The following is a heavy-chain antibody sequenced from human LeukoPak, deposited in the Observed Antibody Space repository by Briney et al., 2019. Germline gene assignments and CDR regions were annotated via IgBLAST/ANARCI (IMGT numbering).Heavy chain of an antibody. CDR2: IYYSGNT. CDR3: VGNGYYCLDS. D-gene: IGHD3-22*01. Sequence: SETLSLTCTVSGGSISSSSYYWGWVRQPPGKGLEWIGSIYYSGNTYYNPSLKSRVTISVDKSKNQLSLKLNSVTAADTAVYYCVGNGYYCLDSWGQGTLVTVSS. J-gene: IGHJ4*02. CDR1: GGSISSSSYY. V-gene: IGHV4-39*07.